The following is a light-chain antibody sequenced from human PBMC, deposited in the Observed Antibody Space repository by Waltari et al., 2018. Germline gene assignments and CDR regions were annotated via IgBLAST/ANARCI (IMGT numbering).Light chain of an antibody. Sequence: EIVLTQSPDTLSLSPGERATLSCRASQSVSSDSLAWYQQKHGHAPRLLIYGASSRATGIPDRFSGSGSGTDFTLTVSRLEPEDFAVYDCQQYGSSPYTFGQGTKVDIK. CDR2: GAS. CDR3: QQYGSSPYT. V-gene: IGKV3-20*01. CDR1: QSVSSDS. J-gene: IGKJ2*01.